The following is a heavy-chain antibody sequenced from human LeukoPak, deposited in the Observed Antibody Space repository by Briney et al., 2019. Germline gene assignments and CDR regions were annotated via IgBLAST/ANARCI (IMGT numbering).Heavy chain of an antibody. J-gene: IGHJ5*02. CDR2: INGDNGNT. CDR3: ARAPYDILTGYSLNWFDP. D-gene: IGHD3-9*01. V-gene: IGHV1-3*01. CDR1: GYTFTTYA. Sequence: ASVKVSCKASGYTFTTYAMHWVRQAPRQRLEWMGWINGDNGNTKYSQKFQGRVTITRDTSAYTAYMELRSLSPADTAVYFCARAPYDILTGYSLNWFDPWGQGTLVTVSS.